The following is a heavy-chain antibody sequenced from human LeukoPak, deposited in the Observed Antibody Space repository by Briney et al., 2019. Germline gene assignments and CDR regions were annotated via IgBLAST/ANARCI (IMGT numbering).Heavy chain of an antibody. CDR2: INQDGSTE. CDR1: GFTSTNFW. V-gene: IGHV3-7*01. CDR3: TGERLAGGFDI. J-gene: IGHJ3*02. Sequence: GGSLRLSCAASGFTSTNFWIHWVRQAPGKGLEWVANINQDGSTEQYVGSVKGRFTIFRDNAKNSVYLQMNSLIVDDTAVYYCTGERLAGGFDIWGQGTLVTVS. D-gene: IGHD2-15*01.